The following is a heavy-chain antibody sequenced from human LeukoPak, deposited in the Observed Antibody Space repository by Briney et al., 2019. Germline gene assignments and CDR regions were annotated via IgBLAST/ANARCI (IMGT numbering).Heavy chain of an antibody. Sequence: EGSLRLSCAASGFTFSSYAMSWVRQAPGKGLEWVSAISGSGGSTYYADSVKGRFTISRDNSKNTLYLQMNSLRAEDTAVYYCAKDHLTYYDFWSGYYMDVWGKGTTVTVSS. CDR1: GFTFSSYA. CDR3: AKDHLTYYDFWSGYYMDV. D-gene: IGHD3-3*01. CDR2: ISGSGGST. V-gene: IGHV3-23*01. J-gene: IGHJ6*03.